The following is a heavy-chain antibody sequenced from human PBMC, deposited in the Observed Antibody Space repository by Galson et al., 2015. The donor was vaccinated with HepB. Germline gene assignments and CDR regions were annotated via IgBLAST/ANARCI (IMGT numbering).Heavy chain of an antibody. CDR3: AKYGTGAAVAGYYYYGMDV. Sequence: SLRLSCAASGFTFSSYAMSWVRQAPGKGLEWVSAISGSGGSTYYADSVKGRYTISRDNSKNTLYLQMNSLRAEDTAVYYCAKYGTGAAVAGYYYYGMDVWGQGTTVTVSS. CDR2: ISGSGGST. J-gene: IGHJ6*02. D-gene: IGHD6-19*01. CDR1: GFTFSSYA. V-gene: IGHV3-23*01.